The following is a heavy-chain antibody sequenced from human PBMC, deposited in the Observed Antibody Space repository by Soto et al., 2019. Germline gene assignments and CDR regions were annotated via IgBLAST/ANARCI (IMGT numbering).Heavy chain of an antibody. V-gene: IGHV1-8*01. CDR3: ARAYGAGSFDF. CDR1: GYTFRSYD. Sequence: QVQLVQSGAEVKKPGASVKVSCTGSGYTFRSYDIHWVRQATGQGLEWMGWVNPNRGNTGYAQKFQGRVTMTRDMSKSSAYMEVNSLTSEDTAIYSCARAYGAGSFDFWGQGTLVSVSS. CDR2: VNPNRGNT. D-gene: IGHD3-10*01. J-gene: IGHJ5*01.